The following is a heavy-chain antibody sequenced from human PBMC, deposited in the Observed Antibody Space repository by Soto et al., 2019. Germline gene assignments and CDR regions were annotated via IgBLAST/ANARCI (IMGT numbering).Heavy chain of an antibody. CDR2: ISGSGGST. D-gene: IGHD1-1*01. V-gene: IGHV3-23*01. Sequence: GGSLRLSCAASGFTVTVNYMSWVRQAPGKGLEWVSVISGSGGSTYYADSVKGRFTISRDNSKNMLYLQMNSLRAEDTAVYYCAKRATGTYFDYWGQGTLVTVSS. CDR3: AKRATGTYFDY. J-gene: IGHJ4*02. CDR1: GFTVTVNY.